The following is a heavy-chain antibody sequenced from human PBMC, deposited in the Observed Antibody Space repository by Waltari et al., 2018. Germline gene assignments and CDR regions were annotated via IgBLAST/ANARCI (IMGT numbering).Heavy chain of an antibody. CDR1: GYSITSGYY. CDR3: ARAPMSGAATGTFDF. CDR2: IYHSGNT. Sequence: QVQLQESGPGLVKPSETLSLTCTVSGYSITSGYYWGCIRQPPGKGLEWIGSIYHSGNTYYNPFLKGRLTISVDTSKNQFSLRLSSVTAADTAVYYCARAPMSGAATGTFDFWGLGSLVTVSP. V-gene: IGHV4-38-2*02. J-gene: IGHJ4*02. D-gene: IGHD6-13*01.